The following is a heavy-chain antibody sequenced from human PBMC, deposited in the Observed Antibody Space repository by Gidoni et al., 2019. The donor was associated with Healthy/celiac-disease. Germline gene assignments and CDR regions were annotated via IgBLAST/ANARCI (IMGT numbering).Heavy chain of an antibody. Sequence: QLQLQESGPGLVKPSETLSLTCTVSGGSISSSSYYWGWIRQPPGKGLEWIGSIYYSGSTYYNPSLKSRVTISVDTSKNQFSLKLSSVTAADTAVYYCARHGQKYYYDSSGAAIIDYWGQGTLVTVSS. CDR2: IYYSGST. CDR3: ARHGQKYYYDSSGAAIIDY. V-gene: IGHV4-39*01. CDR1: GGSISSSSYY. D-gene: IGHD3-22*01. J-gene: IGHJ4*02.